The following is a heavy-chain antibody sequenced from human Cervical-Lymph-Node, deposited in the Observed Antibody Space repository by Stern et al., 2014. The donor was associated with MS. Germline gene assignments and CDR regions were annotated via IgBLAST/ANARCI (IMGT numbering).Heavy chain of an antibody. J-gene: IGHJ4*02. CDR2: NDWGDDK. D-gene: IGHD3-3*01. V-gene: IGHV2-70*04. CDR3: ARSPPYYEFWNDYYYFDY. CDR1: GFSLSTSGMR. Sequence: QVTLRESGPALVKPTQTLTLTCTFSGFSLSTSGMRVSWLRQPPGKALEWLSRNDWGDDKFYSTSLKTRLTISKDTSKNQVVLTMTNMDPVDTATYYCARSPPYYEFWNDYYYFDYWGQGTLVAVSS.